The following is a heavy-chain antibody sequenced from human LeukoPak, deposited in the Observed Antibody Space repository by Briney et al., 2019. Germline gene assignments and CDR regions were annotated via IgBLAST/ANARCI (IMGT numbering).Heavy chain of an antibody. CDR3: VREVGAPGSFQH. CDR1: GFTVSSNY. J-gene: IGHJ1*01. D-gene: IGHD1-26*01. V-gene: IGHV3-66*01. CDR2: IYSGGST. Sequence: GGSLRLSCAASGFTVSSNYMSWVRQAPGKGLEWVSVIYSGGSTYYADSVKGRFTISRNNADNTLHLQMNSLRAEDTAVYHCVREVGAPGSFQHWGQGAPVTVSS.